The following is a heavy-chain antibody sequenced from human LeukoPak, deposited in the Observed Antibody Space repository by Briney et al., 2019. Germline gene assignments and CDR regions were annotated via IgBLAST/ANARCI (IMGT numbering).Heavy chain of an antibody. D-gene: IGHD1-26*01. CDR3: TTEWELPDGLPY. CDR2: IKSKTDGGTT. Sequence: GGSLRLSCAASGFTVSSNYMSWVRQAPGKGLEWVGRIKSKTDGGTTDYAAPVKGRFTISRDDSKNTLYLQMNSLKTEDTAVYYCTTEWELPDGLPYWGQGTLVTVSS. V-gene: IGHV3-15*01. J-gene: IGHJ4*02. CDR1: GFTVSSNY.